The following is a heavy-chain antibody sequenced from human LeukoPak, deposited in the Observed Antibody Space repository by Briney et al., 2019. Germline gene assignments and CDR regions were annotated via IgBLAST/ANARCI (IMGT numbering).Heavy chain of an antibody. D-gene: IGHD3-10*01. J-gene: IGHJ4*02. CDR3: ARAPRATMVRGVQSPYFDY. CDR1: GGSISSGDYY. CDR2: IYHSGTTY. V-gene: IGHV4-30-2*01. Sequence: PSETLSLTCTVSGGSISSGDYYWSWIRQPPGKGLECIGYIYHSGTTYYYNPSLKSRVTISVDTSKNQFSLKLSSVTAADTAVYYCARAPRATMVRGVQSPYFDYWGQGTLVTVSS.